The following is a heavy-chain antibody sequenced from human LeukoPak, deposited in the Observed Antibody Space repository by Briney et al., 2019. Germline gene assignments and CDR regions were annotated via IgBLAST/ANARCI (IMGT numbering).Heavy chain of an antibody. J-gene: IGHJ4*02. V-gene: IGHV3-30*04. CDR1: GFTFSSYA. CDR2: ISYDGSNK. CDR3: TTVSGMATISNQNSGY. D-gene: IGHD5-24*01. Sequence: GGSLRLSCAASGFTFSSYAMHWVRQAPGKGLEWVAVISYDGSNKYYADSVKGRFTISRDNSKNTLYLQMNSLKTEDTAVYYCTTVSGMATISNQNSGYWGQGTLVTVSS.